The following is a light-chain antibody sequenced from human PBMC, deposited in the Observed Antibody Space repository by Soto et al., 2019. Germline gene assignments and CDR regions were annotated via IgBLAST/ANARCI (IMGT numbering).Light chain of an antibody. Sequence: EIVLTQSPATLSLSPGERATLSCRASQIIYIYLAWYQQKPGQAPRLLIYDASTRATGIPARFSGSGSGTDFTLPISSLEPEDFAVYYCQQRSNWPLTFGGGTKVDIK. CDR1: QIIYIY. V-gene: IGKV3-11*01. CDR2: DAS. J-gene: IGKJ4*01. CDR3: QQRSNWPLT.